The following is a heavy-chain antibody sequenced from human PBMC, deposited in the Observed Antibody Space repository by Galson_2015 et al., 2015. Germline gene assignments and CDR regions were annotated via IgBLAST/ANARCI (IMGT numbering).Heavy chain of an antibody. Sequence: SLRLSCAVSGFTFSGYNMNWVRQAPGKGLEWVASISSSSTYIYYADSMKDRFTISRDNAKNSLYLQMNSLRAEDTAVYYCAGLLATRYDWGQGTLVTVSS. CDR1: GFTFSGYN. CDR3: AGLLATRYD. V-gene: IGHV3-21*01. CDR2: ISSSSTYI. D-gene: IGHD1-1*01. J-gene: IGHJ4*02.